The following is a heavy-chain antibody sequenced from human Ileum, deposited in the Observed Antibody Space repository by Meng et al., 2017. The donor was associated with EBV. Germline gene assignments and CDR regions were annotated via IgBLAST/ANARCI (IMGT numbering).Heavy chain of an antibody. J-gene: IGHJ4*02. V-gene: IGHV4-61*01. D-gene: IGHD5-18*01. CDR1: GGSVSISSYY. Sequence: QVRLARCGPGLCKPSEPLPLPCTVSGGSVSISSYYWSWIRQPPGKGLDWIGYIYYRGTTNYNPSLESRVTISVDTSQNQFSLKLRSVAASDTAVYYCARGWDTAMDSGWGQGTLVTVSS. CDR3: ARGWDTAMDSG. CDR2: IYYRGTT.